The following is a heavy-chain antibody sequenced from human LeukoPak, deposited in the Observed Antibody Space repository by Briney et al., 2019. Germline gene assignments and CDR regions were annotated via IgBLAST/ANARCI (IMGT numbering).Heavy chain of an antibody. CDR3: ARVPLMVRGAHLDY. CDR2: IYYSGST. Sequence: SETLSLTCTVSGGSISSSSYYWGWIRQPPGKGLEWIGSIYYSGSTYYNPSLKSRVTISVDTSKNQFSLKLSSVTAADTAVYYCARVPLMVRGAHLDYWGQGTLVTVSS. D-gene: IGHD3-10*01. CDR1: GGSISSSSYY. V-gene: IGHV4-39*07. J-gene: IGHJ4*02.